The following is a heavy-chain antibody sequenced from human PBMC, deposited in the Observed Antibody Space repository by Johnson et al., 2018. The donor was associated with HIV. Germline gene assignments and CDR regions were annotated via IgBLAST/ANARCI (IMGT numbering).Heavy chain of an antibody. CDR2: IKQDGSEK. CDR1: GFTFSNYW. CDR3: ARMKTARQNAFDV. Sequence: VHLVESGGGLVQPGGSLRLYCAASGFTFSNYWMSWVRQAPGKGLEWVANIKQDGSEKYYVDSVKGRFTISRDNAKNSLYLQMNSLRADDTAVYYCARMKTARQNAFDVWGQGTMVTVYS. D-gene: IGHD6-6*01. J-gene: IGHJ3*01. V-gene: IGHV3-7*05.